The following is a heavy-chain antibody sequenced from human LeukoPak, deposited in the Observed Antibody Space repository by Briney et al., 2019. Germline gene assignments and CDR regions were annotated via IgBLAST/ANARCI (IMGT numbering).Heavy chain of an antibody. J-gene: IGHJ4*02. CDR2: IYTSGST. CDR1: GGSISSYY. V-gene: IGHV4-4*07. CDR3: ARGIWTTDYFDY. D-gene: IGHD2/OR15-2a*01. Sequence: SETLSLTCTVSGGSISSYYWSWIRQPAGKGLEWIGRIYTSGSTNYNPSLKSRVTISVDKSKNQFSLKLSSVTAADTAVYYCARGIWTTDYFDYWGQGTLVTVSS.